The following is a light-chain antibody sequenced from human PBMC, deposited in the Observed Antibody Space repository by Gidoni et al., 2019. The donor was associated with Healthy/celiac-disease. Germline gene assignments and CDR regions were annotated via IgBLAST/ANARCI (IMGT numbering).Light chain of an antibody. CDR2: DAS. CDR1: QSVSSY. CDR3: QQRSNWWT. Sequence: ELVLTQSPATLSLSPGERATLSCRASQSVSSYLAWYQQNTGQAPRLLIYDASNRATGIPARFSGSGSGTDFTLTISSLEAEDFAVYYCQQRSNWWTFGQGTKVEIK. J-gene: IGKJ1*01. V-gene: IGKV3-11*01.